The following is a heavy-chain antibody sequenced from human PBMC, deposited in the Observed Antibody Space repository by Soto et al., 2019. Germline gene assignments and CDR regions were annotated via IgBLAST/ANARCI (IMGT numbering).Heavy chain of an antibody. V-gene: IGHV5-51*01. Sequence: GESLKISCKGSGYRLTSYWIAWVRQMSGKGLEWMGIIYPGDSNTIYSPSFQGQVTISADKSISNAYLQWSSLKASDTAMYYCARGVGGNLGYFDYWGQGALVTVYS. CDR1: GYRLTSYW. CDR2: IYPGDSNT. CDR3: ARGVGGNLGYFDY. D-gene: IGHD2-15*01. J-gene: IGHJ4*02.